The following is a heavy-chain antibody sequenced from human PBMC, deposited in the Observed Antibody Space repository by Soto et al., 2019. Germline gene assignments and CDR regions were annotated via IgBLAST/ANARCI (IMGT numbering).Heavy chain of an antibody. Sequence: GGSLRLSCAVSGVNVRANYMSWVRQAPGKGLEWVSVIYSGGTTYYADSVKGRFIISRDISKNTLYLQMNILRAEDTAVYYCHGYGYWGQGTLVTSPQ. D-gene: IGHD5-12*01. J-gene: IGHJ4*02. CDR1: GVNVRANY. CDR3: HGYGY. V-gene: IGHV3-53*01. CDR2: IYSGGTT.